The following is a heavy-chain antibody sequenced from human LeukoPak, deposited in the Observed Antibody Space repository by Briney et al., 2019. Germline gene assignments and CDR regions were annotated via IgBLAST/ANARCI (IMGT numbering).Heavy chain of an antibody. CDR3: AKDGDIVVVVAFFDY. Sequence: GGSLRLSCAASGFTFSSYNMNWVRQAPGKGLEWVSAISGSGGSTYYADSVKGRSTISRDNSKNTLYLQMNSLRAEDTAVYYCAKDGDIVVVVAFFDYWGQGTLVTVSS. CDR1: GFTFSSYN. V-gene: IGHV3-23*01. D-gene: IGHD2-15*01. J-gene: IGHJ4*02. CDR2: ISGSGGST.